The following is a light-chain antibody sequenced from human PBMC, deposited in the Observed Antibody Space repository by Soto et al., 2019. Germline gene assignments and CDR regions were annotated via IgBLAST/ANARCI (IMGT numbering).Light chain of an antibody. CDR2: AAS. J-gene: IGKJ1*01. Sequence: DIQMTQSPSSLSVSVGDRVTITCRASQSIGGFLNWYQQKLGKAPKLLIYAASSLQSGVPSRFSGTGSGTDFTLTINNLEPEDFATYYCQQYKSYWTFGQGTKVDIK. CDR1: QSIGGF. CDR3: QQYKSYWT. V-gene: IGKV1-39*01.